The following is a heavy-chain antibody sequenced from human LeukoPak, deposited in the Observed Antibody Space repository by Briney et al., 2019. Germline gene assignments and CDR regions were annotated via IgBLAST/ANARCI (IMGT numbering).Heavy chain of an antibody. J-gene: IGHJ4*02. D-gene: IGHD5-18*01. Sequence: PGGSLRLSCAASGFTFSSYWMSWVRQAPGKGLEWVAVISYDGSNKYYADSVKGRFTISRDNSKNTLYLQMNSLRAEDTAVYYCAKDRNALIGYSYGSSFDYWGQGTLVTVSS. CDR1: GFTFSSYW. V-gene: IGHV3-30*18. CDR2: ISYDGSNK. CDR3: AKDRNALIGYSYGSSFDY.